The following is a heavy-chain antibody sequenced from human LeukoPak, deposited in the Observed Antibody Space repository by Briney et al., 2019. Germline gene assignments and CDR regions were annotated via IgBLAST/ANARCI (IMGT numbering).Heavy chain of an antibody. CDR3: AREIAVAGTGYYFDY. CDR1: GFTFSSYW. J-gene: IGHJ4*02. CDR2: IKQDGSEK. D-gene: IGHD6-19*01. V-gene: IGHV3-7*01. Sequence: GGSLSLSCAASGFTFSSYWMSWVRQAPGKGLEWVANIKQDGSEKYYVDSVKGRFTVSRDNAKNSLYLQMNSLRAEDTAVYYCAREIAVAGTGYYFDYWGQGTLVTVSS.